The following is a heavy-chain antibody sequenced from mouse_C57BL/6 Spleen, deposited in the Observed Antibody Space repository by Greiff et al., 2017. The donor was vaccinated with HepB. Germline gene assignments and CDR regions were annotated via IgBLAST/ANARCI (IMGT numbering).Heavy chain of an antibody. Sequence: EVKLVESGPGLVKPSQSLSLTCSVTGYSITSGYYWNWIRQFPGNKLEWMGYISYDGSNNYNPSLKNRISITRDTSKNQFFLKLNSVTTEDTATYYCARDGGTGYAMDYWGQGTSVTVSS. CDR2: ISYDGSN. V-gene: IGHV3-6*01. J-gene: IGHJ4*01. CDR1: GYSITSGYY. CDR3: ARDGGTGYAMDY. D-gene: IGHD3-3*01.